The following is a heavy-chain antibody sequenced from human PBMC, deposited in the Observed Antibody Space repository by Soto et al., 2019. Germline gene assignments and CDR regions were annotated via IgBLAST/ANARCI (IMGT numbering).Heavy chain of an antibody. J-gene: IGHJ6*02. CDR2: ISPYDDNT. CDR3: ARGGYYDSSGSRNYHYYGMDA. V-gene: IGHV1-18*01. D-gene: IGHD3-22*01. CDR1: GYTFNSYG. Sequence: QVQLVQSGTEVKKPGASVKVSCKASGYTFNSYGISWVRQAPGQGLEWMGWISPYDDNTNYAPNLQGRVTMTTDTSTRTAYMELRSLRSDDTAVYYCARGGYYDSSGSRNYHYYGMDAWGQGTTVTVS.